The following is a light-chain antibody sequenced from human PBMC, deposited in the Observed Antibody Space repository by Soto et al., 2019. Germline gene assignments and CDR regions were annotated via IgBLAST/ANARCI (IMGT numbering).Light chain of an antibody. Sequence: DIQMTQSPSTLSASVGDRVTITCRASQSISNWLAWYQQKPGKAPKLLIYEASSLQSGVPLRFSGSGSGTEFTLSIGSLQSDDFATYYCKQYNSYPYIFGQGTKGDI. CDR2: EAS. CDR3: KQYNSYPYI. V-gene: IGKV1-5*03. J-gene: IGKJ2*01. CDR1: QSISNW.